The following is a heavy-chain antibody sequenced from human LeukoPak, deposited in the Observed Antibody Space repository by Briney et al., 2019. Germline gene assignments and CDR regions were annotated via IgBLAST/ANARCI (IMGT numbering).Heavy chain of an antibody. J-gene: IGHJ4*02. CDR3: ARDRYGDSDFDY. D-gene: IGHD4-17*01. V-gene: IGHV3-30*03. CDR2: ISYDGSLK. CDR1: GFTFSAYG. Sequence: PGKSLRLSCAASGFTFSAYGMHWVRQAPGKGLEWVTLISYDGSLKYYADSVKGRFTISRDNSKNTLYLQMNSLRAEDTAVYYCARDRYGDSDFDYWGQGTLVTVSS.